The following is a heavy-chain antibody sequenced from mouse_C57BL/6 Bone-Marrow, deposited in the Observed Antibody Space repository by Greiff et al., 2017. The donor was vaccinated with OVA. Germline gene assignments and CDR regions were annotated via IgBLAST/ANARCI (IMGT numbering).Heavy chain of an antibody. CDR1: GFTFSDYY. V-gene: IGHV5-12*01. Sequence: EVKLVESGGGLVQPGGSLKLSCAASGFTFSDYYMHWVRQTPEKRLEWVAYISNGGGSTYYPDTVKGRFTISRDNAKNTLYLQMSRLKSEDTAMYYCARYSGRDYYAMDYWGQGTSVTVSS. CDR2: ISNGGGST. J-gene: IGHJ4*01. CDR3: ARYSGRDYYAMDY. D-gene: IGHD4-1*01.